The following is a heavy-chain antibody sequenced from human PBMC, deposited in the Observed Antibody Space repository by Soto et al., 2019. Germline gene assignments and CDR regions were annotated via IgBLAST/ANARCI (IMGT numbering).Heavy chain of an antibody. D-gene: IGHD2-2*01. V-gene: IGHV1-8*01. CDR1: GYTFTSHD. CDR2: MNPNSGHT. Sequence: QVQLVQSGAEGKEPGASVKVSCKASGYTFTSHDINWMRQATGQGLEWMGWMNPNSGHTNYAQKFQGRFTMTRNTSISTAYMELTSLRSEDTAVYYCASDMSTTWGQGTLVTVSS. J-gene: IGHJ5*02. CDR3: ASDMSTT.